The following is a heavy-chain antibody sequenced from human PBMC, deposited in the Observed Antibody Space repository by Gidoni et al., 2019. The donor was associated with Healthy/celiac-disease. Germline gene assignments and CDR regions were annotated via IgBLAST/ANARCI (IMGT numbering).Heavy chain of an antibody. CDR2: IIPIFGTA. J-gene: IGHJ6*02. Sequence: QVQLVQSGAEVKKPGSSVKVSCKASGGTFSSYAISWVRQAPGQGLEWMGGIIPIFGTANYAQKFQGRVTITADESTSTAYMELSSLRSEDTAVYYCARVPTPKQYYYYYGMDVWGQGTTVTVSS. CDR3: ARVPTPKQYYYYYGMDV. CDR1: GGTFSSYA. V-gene: IGHV1-69*01. D-gene: IGHD6-13*01.